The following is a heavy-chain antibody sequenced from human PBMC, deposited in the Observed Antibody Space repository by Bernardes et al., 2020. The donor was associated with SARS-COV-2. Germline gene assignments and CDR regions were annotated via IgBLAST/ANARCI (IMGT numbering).Heavy chain of an antibody. CDR3: AKVGPYQLLPYGLFAQNWFDP. CDR1: GGSLNGHF. D-gene: IGHD2-2*01. CDR2: INPSGSSA. J-gene: IGHJ5*02. V-gene: IGHV4-34*01. Sequence: SKTLSLTCAVYGGSLNGHFWSWIRQAPGKGLEWLGEINPSGSSAKYNPSLKSRVTISVDTSRNQFTLKMSAVTGADTAVYYCAKVGPYQLLPYGLFAQNWFDPWGQGTLVTVSS.